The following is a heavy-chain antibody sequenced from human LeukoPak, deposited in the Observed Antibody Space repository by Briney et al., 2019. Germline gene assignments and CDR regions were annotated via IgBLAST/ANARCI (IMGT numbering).Heavy chain of an antibody. CDR1: GFTFSSYS. V-gene: IGHV3-21*01. Sequence: GGSLRLSCAASGFTFSSYSMNWVRQAPGKGLEWVSSISSSSSYIYYADSVKGRFTISGDNAKNSLYLQMNSLRAEDTAVYYCARENRNYYDSSGYYPENWFDPWGQGTLVTVSS. CDR3: ARENRNYYDSSGYYPENWFDP. CDR2: ISSSSSYI. J-gene: IGHJ5*02. D-gene: IGHD3-22*01.